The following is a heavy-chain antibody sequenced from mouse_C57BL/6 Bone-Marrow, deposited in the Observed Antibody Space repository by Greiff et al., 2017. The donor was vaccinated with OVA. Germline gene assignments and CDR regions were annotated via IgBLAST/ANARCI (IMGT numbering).Heavy chain of an antibody. CDR3: ARSRGYGNYVFDY. V-gene: IGHV1-53*01. CDR1: GYTFTSYW. Sequence: VQLQQPGTELVKPGASVKLSCKASGYTFTSYWMHWVKQRPGQGLEWIGNINPSNCGTTYNEKFKSKATLTVDKSSSTAYMQLSSLTSEDSAVYYGARSRGYGNYVFDYWGQGTTLTVSS. CDR2: INPSNCGT. D-gene: IGHD2-1*01. J-gene: IGHJ2*01.